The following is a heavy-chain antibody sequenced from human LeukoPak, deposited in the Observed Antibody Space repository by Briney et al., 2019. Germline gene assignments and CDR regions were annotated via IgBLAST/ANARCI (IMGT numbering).Heavy chain of an antibody. CDR2: MNPNSGNT. V-gene: IGHV1-8*03. J-gene: IGHJ5*02. CDR1: GYTFTSYD. D-gene: IGHD2-2*01. Sequence: ASVKVSCKASGYTFTSYDINWVRQATGQGLEWMGWMNPNSGNTGYAQKFQGRVTITRNTSISTAYMELSSLRPEDTALYYCARAGSSIVVVPNWFDPWGQGTLVTVSS. CDR3: ARAGSSIVVVPNWFDP.